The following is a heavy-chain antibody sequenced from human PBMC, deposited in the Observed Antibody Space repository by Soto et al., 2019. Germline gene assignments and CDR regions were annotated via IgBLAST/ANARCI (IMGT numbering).Heavy chain of an antibody. CDR1: GFTVSSNY. V-gene: IGHV3-66*01. J-gene: IGHJ4*02. Sequence: GGSLRLSCAASGFTVSSNYMSWVRQAPGKGLEWVSVIYSGGSTYYADSVKGRFTISRDNSKNTLYLQMNSLRAEDTAVYYCARSVNYDFWSGYYYYFDYWGQGTLVTVSS. D-gene: IGHD3-3*01. CDR3: ARSVNYDFWSGYYYYFDY. CDR2: IYSGGST.